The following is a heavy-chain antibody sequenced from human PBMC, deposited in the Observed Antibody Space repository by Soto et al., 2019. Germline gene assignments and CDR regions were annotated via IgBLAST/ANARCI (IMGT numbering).Heavy chain of an antibody. Sequence: SVKVSCKASGDAMSRYAISWGRQAPGQGLEWMGGIIPIFGTANYAQKFQGRVTITADESTSTAYMELSSLRSEDTAVYYCARAVARHHNWFDPWGQGTLVTVPS. J-gene: IGHJ5*02. CDR2: IIPIFGTA. V-gene: IGHV1-69*13. CDR1: GDAMSRYA. D-gene: IGHD2-15*01. CDR3: ARAVARHHNWFDP.